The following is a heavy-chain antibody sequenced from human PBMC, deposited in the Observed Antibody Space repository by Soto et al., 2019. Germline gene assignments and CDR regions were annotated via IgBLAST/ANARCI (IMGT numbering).Heavy chain of an antibody. V-gene: IGHV3-7*04. CDR2: IKQDGSEN. Sequence: EVQLVESGGDLVQPGGSLRLSCAASGFTFGTYWMSWVRQAPGKGLEWVANIKQDGSENYYVDSVKGRFTISRDNAKNSLYLQMNSLRAEDTALYYCARDGGYNYFYYSYMDVWGNGTTVTVSS. CDR1: GFTFGTYW. J-gene: IGHJ6*03. CDR3: ARDGGYNYFYYSYMDV. D-gene: IGHD5-12*01.